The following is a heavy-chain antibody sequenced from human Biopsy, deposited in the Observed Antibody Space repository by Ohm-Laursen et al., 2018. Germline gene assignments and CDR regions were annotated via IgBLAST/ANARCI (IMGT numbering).Heavy chain of an antibody. D-gene: IGHD6-6*01. J-gene: IGHJ5*02. CDR2: MIPSSGKT. CDR1: GYTFTNYY. Sequence: ASVKVSCKASGYTFTNYYMHWVRQARGQGLEWMGWMIPSSGKTGYAQRFQGRVTLTMNTSISTAYMELSGLRSEDTAVYFCARGYSRRVSIFEASIYWFDTWGQGTLVTVSS. V-gene: IGHV1-8*02. CDR3: ARGYSRRVSIFEASIYWFDT.